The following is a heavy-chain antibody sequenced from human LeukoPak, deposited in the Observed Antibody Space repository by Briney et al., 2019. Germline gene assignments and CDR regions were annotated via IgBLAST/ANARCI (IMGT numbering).Heavy chain of an antibody. CDR3: TRDSGTYNWFDP. CDR1: GFTFSGSA. D-gene: IGHD1-26*01. Sequence: GGSLRLSCAASGFTFSGSAIHWVRQSSGKGLEWVGQIDKKDKGYATAAAYAASVKGRFTISRDDSINTAYLQMKSLKTEDTALYYCTRDSGTYNWFDPWGQGTLVTVSS. CDR2: IDKKDKGYATAA. V-gene: IGHV3-73*01. J-gene: IGHJ5*02.